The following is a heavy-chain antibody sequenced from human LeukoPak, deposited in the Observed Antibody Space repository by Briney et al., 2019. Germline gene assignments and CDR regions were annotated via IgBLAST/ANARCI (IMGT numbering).Heavy chain of an antibody. Sequence: PSETLSLTCTVSGGSISSYYWSWIRQPPGKGLEWIGYIYYSGSTNYNPSLKSRVTISVDTSKNQFSLKLSSVTAADTAVYYCARGPYDFWSGYRKFDYWGQGTLVTVSS. CDR2: IYYSGST. J-gene: IGHJ4*02. D-gene: IGHD3-3*01. CDR3: ARGPYDFWSGYRKFDY. V-gene: IGHV4-59*01. CDR1: GGSISSYY.